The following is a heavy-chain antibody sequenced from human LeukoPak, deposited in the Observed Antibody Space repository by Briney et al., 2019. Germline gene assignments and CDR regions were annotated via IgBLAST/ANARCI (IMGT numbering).Heavy chain of an antibody. CDR2: IYPGDSDT. V-gene: IGHV5-51*01. Sequence: GESLNISCKGSGYSFTSYWIGWVRQMPGKGLEWMGIIYPGDSDTRYSPSFQGQVTFSADKSISTAYLQWSSLKASDTAMYYGARRSGYDILTGYFLGFDPWGQGTLVTVSS. CDR1: GYSFTSYW. J-gene: IGHJ5*02. CDR3: ARRSGYDILTGYFLGFDP. D-gene: IGHD3-9*01.